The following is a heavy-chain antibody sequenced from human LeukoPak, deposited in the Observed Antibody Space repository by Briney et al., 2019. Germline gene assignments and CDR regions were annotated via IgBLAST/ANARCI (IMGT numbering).Heavy chain of an antibody. V-gene: IGHV3-23*01. Sequence: PGGSPRLSCAASGFTFSSYAMSWVRQAPGKGLEWVSGISGTGGNTYYADSVKGRFTISRDNSKNTLYLQMNSLRAEDTAVFYCAKDREYSGSYRPGPTRYYYGMDVWGQGTTVTVSS. D-gene: IGHD1-26*01. J-gene: IGHJ6*02. CDR3: AKDREYSGSYRPGPTRYYYGMDV. CDR1: GFTFSSYA. CDR2: ISGTGGNT.